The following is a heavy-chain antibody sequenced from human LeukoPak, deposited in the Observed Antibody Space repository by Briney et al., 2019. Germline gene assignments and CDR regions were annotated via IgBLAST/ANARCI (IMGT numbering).Heavy chain of an antibody. J-gene: IGHJ4*02. CDR3: ARGGSYRIDY. D-gene: IGHD1-26*01. CDR1: GFMFSNYG. CDR2: ISVSGSFT. V-gene: IGHV3-21*01. Sequence: GGTLRLSCAASGFMFSNYGMSWVRQAPGKGLEWVSSISVSGSFTYYADSVKGRFTISRDNAKNSLYLQMNSLRAEDTAVYYCARGGSYRIDYWGQGTLVTVSS.